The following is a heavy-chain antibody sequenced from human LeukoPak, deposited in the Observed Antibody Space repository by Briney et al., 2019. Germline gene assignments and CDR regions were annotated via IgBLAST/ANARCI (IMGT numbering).Heavy chain of an antibody. Sequence: ASVKVSCKASGYTFTGYYMHWVRQAPGQGLEWMGWINPNSGGTNYAQKFQGRVTMTRDTSISTAYMELSRLGSDDTAVYYCARVPTPITTGTNYYYYGMDVWGQGTTVTVSS. J-gene: IGHJ6*02. D-gene: IGHD1-1*01. CDR1: GYTFTGYY. V-gene: IGHV1-2*02. CDR2: INPNSGGT. CDR3: ARVPTPITTGTNYYYYGMDV.